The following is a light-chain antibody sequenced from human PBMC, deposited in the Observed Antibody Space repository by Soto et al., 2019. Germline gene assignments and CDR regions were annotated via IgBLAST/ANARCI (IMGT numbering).Light chain of an antibody. CDR2: AAS. V-gene: IGKV1-39*01. CDR1: QSISIS. CDR3: QQSYSTPRT. J-gene: IGKJ1*01. Sequence: DIQMTQSPSSLSASVGDRVTITCRASQSISISLNWYQQKPGKAPKLLIYAASSLQSGVPSRFSGSGSGTDFTLTISSLQPEDFATYYCQQSYSTPRTFGQGTKVDSK.